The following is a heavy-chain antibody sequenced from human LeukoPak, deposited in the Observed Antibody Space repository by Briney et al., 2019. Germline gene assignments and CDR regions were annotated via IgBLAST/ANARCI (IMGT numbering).Heavy chain of an antibody. J-gene: IGHJ4*02. Sequence: ASVKVSCKASGYTFTGYYMHWVRQAPGQGLEWMGWINPNSGGTNYAQKFQGRVTMTRDTSISTAYMELSRLRSDDTAVYYCARYSGSYKDLEYYFDYWGQGTLVIVSS. D-gene: IGHD1-26*01. V-gene: IGHV1-2*02. CDR2: INPNSGGT. CDR3: ARYSGSYKDLEYYFDY. CDR1: GYTFTGYY.